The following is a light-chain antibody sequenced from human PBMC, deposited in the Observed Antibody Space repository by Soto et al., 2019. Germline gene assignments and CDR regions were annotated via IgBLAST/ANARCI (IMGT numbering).Light chain of an antibody. CDR2: DAS. CDR1: QRVSSSY. J-gene: IGKJ4*01. V-gene: IGKV3-20*01. CDR3: QQYGSSLLT. Sequence: EIVLTQSPGTLSLSPGERATLSCRASQRVSSSYLAWYRQKPGQAPRLLIYDASSRATGIPDRFSGSGSWTDFTLTISGLELEDFAVYYCQQYGSSLLTFGGGTKVQIK.